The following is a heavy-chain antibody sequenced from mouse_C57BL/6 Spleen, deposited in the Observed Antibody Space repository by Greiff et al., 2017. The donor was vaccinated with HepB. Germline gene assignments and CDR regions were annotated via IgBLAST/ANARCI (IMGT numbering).Heavy chain of an antibody. D-gene: IGHD1-1*01. V-gene: IGHV1-19*01. CDR2: INPYNGGT. CDR1: GYTFTDYY. CDR3: TRFGYGSSYFYYFDY. Sequence: VHVKQSGPVLVKPGASVKMSCKASGYTFTDYYMNWVKQSHGKSLEWIGVINPYNGGTSYNQKFKGKATLTVDKSSSTAYMELNSLTSEDSAVYYCTRFGYGSSYFYYFDYWGQGTTLTVSS. J-gene: IGHJ2*01.